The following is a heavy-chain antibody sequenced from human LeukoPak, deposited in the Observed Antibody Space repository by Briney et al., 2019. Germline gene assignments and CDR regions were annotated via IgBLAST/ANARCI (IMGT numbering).Heavy chain of an antibody. CDR2: MNPNSGNT. J-gene: IGHJ4*02. CDR1: GYTFTSYD. CDR3: ARGNPPPYSVHFDY. V-gene: IGHV1-8*01. D-gene: IGHD5-12*01. Sequence: ASVKVSCKASGYTFTSYDINWARQATGQGLEWMGWMNPNSGNTGYAQKFQGRVTMTRNTSISTAYMELSSLRSEDTAVYYCARGNPPPYSVHFDYWGQGTLVTVSS.